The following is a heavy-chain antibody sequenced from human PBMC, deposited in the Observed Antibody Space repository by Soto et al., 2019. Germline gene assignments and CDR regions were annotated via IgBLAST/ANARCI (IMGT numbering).Heavy chain of an antibody. J-gene: IGHJ4*02. CDR3: AKNRDLYGHYLFEY. CDR1: GFIFSRYA. CDR2: ITGGGDST. D-gene: IGHD4-17*01. Sequence: GGSLRLSCAASGFIFSRYAMTWVRQAPGKGLEWVASITGGGDSTYYADSVRGRFTISRDVSAKTLYLQMTSLRAEDTAIYYCAKNRDLYGHYLFEYWGQGSLVTVSS. V-gene: IGHV3-23*01.